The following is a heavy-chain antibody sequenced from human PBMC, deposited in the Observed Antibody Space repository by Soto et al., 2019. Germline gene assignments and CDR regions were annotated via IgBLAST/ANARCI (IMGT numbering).Heavy chain of an antibody. CDR2: INVGNGNT. D-gene: IGHD6-13*01. J-gene: IGHJ3*01. CDR3: VRDRGYPDSFDV. V-gene: IGHV1-3*01. Sequence: ASVKVCCKASGDTFTSYSIHWVRQAPGQRLEWMGWINVGNGNTKYSQEFQGRLTITRDTSASTAYMGLSSLRSEDTALYYCVRDRGYPDSFDVWGRGTMVTVSS. CDR1: GDTFTSYS.